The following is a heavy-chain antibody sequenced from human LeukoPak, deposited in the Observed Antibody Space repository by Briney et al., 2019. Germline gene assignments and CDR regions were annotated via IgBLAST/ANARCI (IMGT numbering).Heavy chain of an antibody. CDR1: GYTFSCCS. J-gene: IGHJ4*02. CDR2: INNSGDDK. D-gene: IGHD1-1*01. CDR3: ARELDRIQDLDS. Sequence: GGSLRFSCAASGYTFSCCSMNWVRQAPGKGLEWLSSINNSGDDKYHADSVQGRFTISRDNAKNSLYLQMNSLRAEDTAVYYCARELDRIQDLDSWGQGTQVTVSS. V-gene: IGHV3-21*01.